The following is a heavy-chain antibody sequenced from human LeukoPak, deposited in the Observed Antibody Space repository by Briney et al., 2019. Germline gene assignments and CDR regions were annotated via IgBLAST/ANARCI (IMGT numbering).Heavy chain of an antibody. V-gene: IGHV3-48*03. J-gene: IGHJ4*02. CDR3: ARDSLNGPFVISLDY. CDR1: GFSLSSSE. D-gene: IGHD3-9*01. CDR2: ISSGANAE. Sequence: GGSLRLSCAASGFSLSSSEMNWVCQAPGKGLEWVSHISSGANAEYYVDSVRGRFTMSRDNAKNLLFLQMNSRRAEDTAVYFCARDSLNGPFVISLDYWGQGALVTVSS.